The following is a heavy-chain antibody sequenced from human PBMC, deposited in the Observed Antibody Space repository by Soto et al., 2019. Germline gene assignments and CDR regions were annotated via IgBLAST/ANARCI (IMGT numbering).Heavy chain of an antibody. Sequence: QVQLEESGGGVVQPGRSLRLSCAASGFTFSSYAMHWVRQAPGKGLEWVAVISYDGSNKYYADSVKGRFTISRDNSKNTLYLQMNSLRAEDTAVYYCARDARHWGQGTLVTVSS. J-gene: IGHJ4*02. V-gene: IGHV3-30-3*01. CDR2: ISYDGSNK. CDR3: ARDARH. CDR1: GFTFSSYA.